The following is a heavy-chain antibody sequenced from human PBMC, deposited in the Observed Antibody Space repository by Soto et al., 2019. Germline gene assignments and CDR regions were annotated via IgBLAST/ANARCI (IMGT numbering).Heavy chain of an antibody. J-gene: IGHJ4*02. Sequence: GGSLRLSCAASGFTFSSYAMSWALQAPGKGLEWVSSIGVTGGTYYADSVKVRFAISRDNSRNTLDLQMNSLRADDTAVYYCAKNYFFDSWGQGTPVTVSS. CDR2: IGVTGGT. V-gene: IGHV3-23*01. CDR1: GFTFSSYA. CDR3: AKNYFFDS.